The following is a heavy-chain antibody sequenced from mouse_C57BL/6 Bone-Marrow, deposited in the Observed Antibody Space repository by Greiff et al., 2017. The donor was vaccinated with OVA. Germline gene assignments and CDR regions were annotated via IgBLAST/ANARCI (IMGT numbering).Heavy chain of an antibody. CDR3: ARGTYYGSRFAY. V-gene: IGHV1-26*01. D-gene: IGHD1-1*01. Sequence: EVKLQQSGPELVKPGASVKISCKASGYTFTDYYMNWVKQSHGKSLAWIGDINPNNGGTSYNQKFKGKATLTVDKSSSTAYMELRSLTSEDSAVYYCARGTYYGSRFAYWGQGTLVTVSA. CDR2: INPNNGGT. CDR1: GYTFTDYY. J-gene: IGHJ3*01.